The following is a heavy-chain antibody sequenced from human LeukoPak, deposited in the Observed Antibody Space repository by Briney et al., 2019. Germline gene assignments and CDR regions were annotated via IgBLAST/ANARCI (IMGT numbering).Heavy chain of an antibody. Sequence: PSETLSLTCTVSGGSIGTYYWSWVRQSPGKGLEWIGYIYVTGNRYNPYLQSRVTISVDTSRNQFSLKLSSVTAADTAVYYCARVVVAAAPQIKNWFDPWGQGTLVTVSS. CDR3: ARVVVAAAPQIKNWFDP. V-gene: IGHV4-59*01. J-gene: IGHJ5*02. CDR2: IYVTGN. CDR1: GGSIGTYY. D-gene: IGHD6-13*01.